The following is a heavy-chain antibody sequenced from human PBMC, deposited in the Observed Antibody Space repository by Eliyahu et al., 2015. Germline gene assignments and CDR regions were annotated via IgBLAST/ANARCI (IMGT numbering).Heavy chain of an antibody. CDR2: TYYRSNWFS. J-gene: IGHJ4*02. Sequence: QVHLQLSGPGLVKPSQTLSLTCAISGXXVSRKTTCWHWXRQSPSRGLEWLGRTYYRSNWFSDYAVSVKGRISVNPDTSKNQVSLQLNSVTPEDTALYYCVRGNLFFDFWGQGTLVTVSS. V-gene: IGHV6-1*01. CDR3: VRGNLFFDF. D-gene: IGHD4-23*01. CDR1: GXXVSRKTTC.